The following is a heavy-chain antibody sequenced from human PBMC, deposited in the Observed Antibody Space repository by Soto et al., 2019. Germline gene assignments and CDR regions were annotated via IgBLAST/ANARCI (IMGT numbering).Heavy chain of an antibody. CDR3: AQVSMGFAMDV. J-gene: IGHJ6*02. Sequence: ASVKVSCKASGFTFTSYAMHWVRQAPGQRLEWMGWINAGNGNTKYSQRFQGRVTITRDTSASTAYMELSSLRSEDTAVYYCAQVSMGFAMDVWGQGTTVTVSS. D-gene: IGHD3-10*01. V-gene: IGHV1-3*01. CDR2: INAGNGNT. CDR1: GFTFTSYA.